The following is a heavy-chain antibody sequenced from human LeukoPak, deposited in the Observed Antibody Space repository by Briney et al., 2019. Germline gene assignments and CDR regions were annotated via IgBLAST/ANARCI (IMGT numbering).Heavy chain of an antibody. V-gene: IGHV4-4*07. CDR3: ARGGIAAAGTHFDY. J-gene: IGHJ4*02. CDR1: GGSVNSYY. Sequence: SETLSLTCTVSGGSVNSYYWSWIRQPAGKGLEWIGHIYASGGNDYNPSLKSRVTMSLDMAKNQFSLRLASVTAADTAVYYCARGGIAAAGTHFDYWGQGTLVTVSS. D-gene: IGHD6-13*01. CDR2: IYASGGN.